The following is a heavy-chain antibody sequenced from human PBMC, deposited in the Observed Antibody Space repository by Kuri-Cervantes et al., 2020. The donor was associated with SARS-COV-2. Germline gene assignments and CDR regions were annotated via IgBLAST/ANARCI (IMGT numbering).Heavy chain of an antibody. J-gene: IGHJ3*02. V-gene: IGHV3-30-3*01. D-gene: IGHD3-10*01. CDR3: AREDVLLQDAFDI. CDR1: GFTFTSHA. CDR2: ISYDGSNK. Sequence: GGSLRLSCAVSGFTFTSHAMHWVRQAPGKGLEWVTVISYDGSNKYYADSVKGRFTISRDNSKNTLYLQMNSLRAEDTAVYYCAREDVLLQDAFDIWGQGTMVTVSS.